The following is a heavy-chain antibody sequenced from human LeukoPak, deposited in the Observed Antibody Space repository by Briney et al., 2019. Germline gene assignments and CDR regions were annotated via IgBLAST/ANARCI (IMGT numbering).Heavy chain of an antibody. V-gene: IGHV3-30*02. D-gene: IGHD3-10*01. J-gene: IGHJ4*02. Sequence: PGGSLRLSCAASGFTFSSYWMSWVRQAPGKGLEWVAFIRYDGSNKYYADSVKGRFTISRDNSKNTLYLQMNSLRAEDTAVYYCAKDTYYYGSGSYYNLADYWGQGTLVTVSS. CDR3: AKDTYYYGSGSYYNLADY. CDR1: GFTFSSYW. CDR2: IRYDGSNK.